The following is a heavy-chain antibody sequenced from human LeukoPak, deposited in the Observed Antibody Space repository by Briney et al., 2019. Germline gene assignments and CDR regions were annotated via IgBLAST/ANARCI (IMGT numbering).Heavy chain of an antibody. V-gene: IGHV1-2*02. D-gene: IGHD4/OR15-4a*01. CDR1: GYTFIAYY. Sequence: ASVKVPCKASGYTFIAYYIHWVRQAPGQGLEWMGWINANSGDTNYAQKFQGRVTMTRDTSISAAYMDLSRLTSDDTAVYYCAKGLSTGWFDPWGQGTLVTVSS. CDR3: AKGLSTGWFDP. CDR2: INANSGDT. J-gene: IGHJ5*02.